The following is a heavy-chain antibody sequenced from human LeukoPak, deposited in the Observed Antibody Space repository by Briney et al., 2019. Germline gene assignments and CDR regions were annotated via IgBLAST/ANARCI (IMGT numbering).Heavy chain of an antibody. D-gene: IGHD3-22*01. J-gene: IGHJ4*02. CDR2: INPNSGGT. V-gene: IGHV1-2*02. CDR1: GYTFTGYY. Sequence: ASVKVSCKASGYTFTGYYMHWVRQAPGQGLEWMGWINPNSGGTNYAQKFQGRVTMTRDTSISTAYMELSRPRSDDTAVYYCAREYYYDSSGYSSLRNWGQGTLVTVSS. CDR3: AREYYYDSSGYSSLRN.